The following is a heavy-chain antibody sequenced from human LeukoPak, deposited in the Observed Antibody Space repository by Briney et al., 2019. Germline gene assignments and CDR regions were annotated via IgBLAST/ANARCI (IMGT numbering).Heavy chain of an antibody. D-gene: IGHD3-3*01. Sequence: ASVKVSCKASGYTFTSYGISWVRQAPGQGLEWVGWISAYNGNTNYAQKLQGRVTMTTDTSTSTAYMELRSLRSDDTAVYCCARVFTIFGVVSSPDYRGQGTLVTVSS. CDR2: ISAYNGNT. J-gene: IGHJ4*02. V-gene: IGHV1-18*01. CDR3: ARVFTIFGVVSSPDY. CDR1: GYTFTSYG.